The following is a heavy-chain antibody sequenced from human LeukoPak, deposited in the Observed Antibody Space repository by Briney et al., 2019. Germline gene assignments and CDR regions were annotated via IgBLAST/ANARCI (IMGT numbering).Heavy chain of an antibody. J-gene: IGHJ4*02. D-gene: IGHD3-10*01. CDR3: ARVGYYSSGPFSYFDY. V-gene: IGHV3-30*03. Sequence: GRSLRLSCAASGFTFSSYGMHWVRQAPGKGLEWVAVISYDGSNKYYADSVKGRFTISRDSSENTLYLQMNSLGVEDTAVYYCARVGYYSSGPFSYFDYWGQGTLVTVSS. CDR1: GFTFSSYG. CDR2: ISYDGSNK.